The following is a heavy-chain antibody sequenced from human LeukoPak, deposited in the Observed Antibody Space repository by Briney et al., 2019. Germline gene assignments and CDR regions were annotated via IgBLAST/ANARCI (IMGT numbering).Heavy chain of an antibody. V-gene: IGHV4-59*08. J-gene: IGHJ3*02. CDR1: GGSISSYY. CDR2: IYYSGST. D-gene: IGHD1-20*01. CDR3: ARPGMSDAFDI. Sequence: KPSETLSLTCTVSGGSISSYYWSWIRQPPGKGLEWNGYIYYSGSTNYNPSLKSRVTISVDTSKNQFSLKLSSVTAADTAVYYCARPGMSDAFDIWGQGTMVTVSS.